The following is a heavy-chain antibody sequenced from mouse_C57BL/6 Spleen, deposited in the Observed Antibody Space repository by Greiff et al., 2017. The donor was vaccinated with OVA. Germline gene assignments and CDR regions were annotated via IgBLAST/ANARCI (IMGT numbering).Heavy chain of an antibody. Sequence: QVQLQQSGPELVRPGVSVKISCKGSGYTFTDYAMHWVKQSHAKSLEWLGVISTYYGDASYNQKLKDKATMTVDKSSSTAYMELDRLTSEDSAVYYCAYYNGSSYSPAYWGQGTLVTVSA. CDR3: AYYNGSSYSPAY. J-gene: IGHJ3*01. CDR2: ISTYYGDA. V-gene: IGHV1-67*01. D-gene: IGHD1-1*01. CDR1: GYTFTDYA.